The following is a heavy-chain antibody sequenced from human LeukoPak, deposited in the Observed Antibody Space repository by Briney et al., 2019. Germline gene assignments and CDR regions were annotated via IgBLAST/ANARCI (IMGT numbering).Heavy chain of an antibody. V-gene: IGHV4-30-4*02. CDR2: IYYSGST. CDR3: ARDRYSGYDGFGAFDI. CDR1: GGSISSGDYY. Sequence: SETLSLTCTVSGGSISSGDYYWSWIRQPPGKGLEWIGYIYYSGSTYYNPSLESRVTIPVDTSKNRFSLKLSSVTAADTAVYYCARDRYSGYDGFGAFDIWGQGTMVTVSS. D-gene: IGHD5-12*01. J-gene: IGHJ3*02.